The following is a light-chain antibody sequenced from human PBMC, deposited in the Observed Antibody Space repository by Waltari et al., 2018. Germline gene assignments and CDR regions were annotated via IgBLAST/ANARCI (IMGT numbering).Light chain of an antibody. Sequence: EIVLTQSPATLSLSPGERATLSCRASQSVSSSYLAWYQQKPGLAPRLLIYDASSRATGIPDRFSGSGSGTDFTLTISRLEPEDFAVYYCQQYGGSPLTFGGGTKVEIK. J-gene: IGKJ4*01. CDR3: QQYGGSPLT. V-gene: IGKV3D-20*01. CDR1: QSVSSSY. CDR2: DAS.